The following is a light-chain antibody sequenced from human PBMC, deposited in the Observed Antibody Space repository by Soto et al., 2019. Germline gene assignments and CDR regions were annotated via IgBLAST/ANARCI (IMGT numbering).Light chain of an antibody. CDR2: AAS. V-gene: IGKV1-39*01. J-gene: IGKJ3*01. Sequence: IQITQAPSALSASVGDRFTTTCRASQSIEKHLNWYQQKPGQAPKFLIHAASSLQSGVPSRFSGSGSGTEFSLTISSLQPDDFAIYYCQQYNNYPFGPGTKVDIK. CDR3: QQYNNYP. CDR1: QSIEKH.